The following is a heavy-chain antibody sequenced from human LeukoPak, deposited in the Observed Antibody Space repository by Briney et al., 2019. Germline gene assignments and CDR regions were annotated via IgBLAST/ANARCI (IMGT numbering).Heavy chain of an antibody. CDR1: GGSISSNSYY. V-gene: IGHV4-61*02. CDR3: ATIAVAGHFDY. J-gene: IGHJ4*02. CDR2: IFTSGST. D-gene: IGHD6-19*01. Sequence: SETLSLTCAVSGGSISSNSYYWGWIRLPAGKGLEWIGRIFTSGSTNYNPSLKSRVTISLDTSKDQFSLKLSSVTAADTAVYYCATIAVAGHFDYWGQGTLVTVSS.